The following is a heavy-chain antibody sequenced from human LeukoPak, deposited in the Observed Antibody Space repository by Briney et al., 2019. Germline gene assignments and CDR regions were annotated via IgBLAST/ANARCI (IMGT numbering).Heavy chain of an antibody. V-gene: IGHV3-30*04. CDR3: ARVSLSYCSGGSCYWFDP. D-gene: IGHD2-15*01. Sequence: PGGSLRLSCAASEFTFSSYAMHWVRQAPGKGLEWVAVISYDGSNKYYADSVKGRFTISRDNSKNTLYLQMNSLRAEDTAVYYCARVSLSYCSGGSCYWFDPWGQGTLVTVSS. CDR2: ISYDGSNK. CDR1: EFTFSSYA. J-gene: IGHJ5*02.